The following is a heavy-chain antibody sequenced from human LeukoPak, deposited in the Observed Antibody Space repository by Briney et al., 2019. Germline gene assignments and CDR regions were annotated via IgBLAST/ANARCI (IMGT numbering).Heavy chain of an antibody. CDR3: ARMYSSSWYESWYFDL. CDR1: GYTFTGYY. J-gene: IGHJ2*01. D-gene: IGHD6-13*01. Sequence: GASVKISCKASGYTFTGYYMHWVRQAPGQGLEWMGWINPNSGGTNYAQKFQGRVTMTMHTPISTAYMELSRLRSDDTAVYYCARMYSSSWYESWYFDLWGRGTLVTVSS. V-gene: IGHV1-2*02. CDR2: INPNSGGT.